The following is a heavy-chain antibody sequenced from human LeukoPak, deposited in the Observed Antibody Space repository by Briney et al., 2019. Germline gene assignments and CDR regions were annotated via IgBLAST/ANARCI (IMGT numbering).Heavy chain of an antibody. CDR3: ASHLPWTSLDY. J-gene: IGHJ4*02. Sequence: GGSWSPSGAALGLTFITHWMSWVRRTPGKGWGWVANIREDGGEKHYLDSVKGRFTISRDNAKNSLYLQMNSLRAEDTGVYFCASHLPWTSLDYWGLGTRVTVSS. D-gene: IGHD2-2*01. CDR1: GLTFITHW. CDR2: IREDGGEK. V-gene: IGHV3-7*01.